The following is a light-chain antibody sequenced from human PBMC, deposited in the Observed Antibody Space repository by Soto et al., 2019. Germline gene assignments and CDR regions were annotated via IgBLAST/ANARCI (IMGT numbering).Light chain of an antibody. V-gene: IGKV3-15*01. J-gene: IGKJ1*01. CDR1: HSVDSN. Sequence: EIEMTQSPATLSVSPGEGATLSCRASHSVDSNLAWYQQKPGQAPRLLIFAASTRATVIPARFRGSGSGTEFTLTISDLQSEDFAVYYCQQYNGWPWTFGLGTKVDIK. CDR3: QQYNGWPWT. CDR2: AAS.